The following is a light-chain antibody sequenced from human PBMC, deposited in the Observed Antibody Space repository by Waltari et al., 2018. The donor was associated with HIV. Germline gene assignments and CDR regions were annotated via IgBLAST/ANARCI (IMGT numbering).Light chain of an antibody. V-gene: IGLV1-44*01. J-gene: IGLJ3*02. CDR1: SSNIGSNT. CDR2: SNN. Sequence: QSVLTQPPSASATPGQRVTISCSGSSSNIGSNTVNWYQQLPGTAPKLLLYSNNHRPSGVPDRFSGSKSGTSASLAISGLQSEDEADYYCAAWDGSLNGRVFGGGTKLTVL. CDR3: AAWDGSLNGRV.